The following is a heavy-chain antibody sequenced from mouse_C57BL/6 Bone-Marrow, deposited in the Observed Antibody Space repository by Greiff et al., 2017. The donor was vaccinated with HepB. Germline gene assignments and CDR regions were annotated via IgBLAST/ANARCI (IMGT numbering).Heavy chain of an antibody. J-gene: IGHJ4*01. CDR2: INPNNGGT. CDR3: ARWGYYADYYAMDY. V-gene: IGHV1-18*01. CDR1: GYTFTDYN. Sequence: EVQLQQSGPELVKPGASVKIPCKASGYTFTDYNMDWVKQSHGKSLEWIGDINPNNGGTIYNQKFKGKATLTVDKSSSTAYMELRSLTSEDTAVYYCARWGYYADYYAMDYWGQGTSVTVSS. D-gene: IGHD2-3*01.